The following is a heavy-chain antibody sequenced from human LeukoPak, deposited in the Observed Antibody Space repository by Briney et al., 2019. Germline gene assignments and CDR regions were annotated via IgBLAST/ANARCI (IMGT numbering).Heavy chain of an antibody. CDR3: ARKGSGWYSAFDI. D-gene: IGHD6-19*01. CDR2: INHSGST. CDR1: GGSFSGYY. V-gene: IGHV4-34*01. Sequence: SETLSLTCAVYGGSFSGYYWSWIRQPPGKGLEWIGEINHSGSTNYNPSLKSRVTISVDTSKNQFSLKLSSVTAADTAVYYCARKGSGWYSAFDIWGQGTMVTVSS. J-gene: IGHJ3*02.